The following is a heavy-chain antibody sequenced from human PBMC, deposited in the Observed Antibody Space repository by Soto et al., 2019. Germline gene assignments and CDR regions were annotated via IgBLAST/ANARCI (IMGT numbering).Heavy chain of an antibody. D-gene: IGHD2-15*01. J-gene: IGHJ6*02. CDR1: GFTFSSYA. Sequence: GGSLRLSCAASGFTFSSYAMHWVRQAPGKGLEWVAVISYDGSNKYYADSVKGRFTISRDNSKNTLYLQMNSLRAEDTAVYYCARFCSGGSCYAREYYYGMDVWGQGTTVTVSS. CDR2: ISYDGSNK. V-gene: IGHV3-30-3*01. CDR3: ARFCSGGSCYAREYYYGMDV.